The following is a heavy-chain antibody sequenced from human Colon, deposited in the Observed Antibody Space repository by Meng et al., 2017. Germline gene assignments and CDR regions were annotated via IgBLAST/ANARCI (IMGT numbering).Heavy chain of an antibody. CDR3: ASGYCGGGSCRRDY. CDR1: GFTFGSYS. Sequence: GESLKISCAASGFTFGSYSMNWVRQAPGKGLEWVSSISSSSTDMYYADSVKGRFTISRDNAKNSLYLQMNSLRAEDTAVYYCASGYCGGGSCRRDYWGQGTLVTVSS. V-gene: IGHV3-21*01. D-gene: IGHD2-15*01. CDR2: ISSSSTDM. J-gene: IGHJ4*02.